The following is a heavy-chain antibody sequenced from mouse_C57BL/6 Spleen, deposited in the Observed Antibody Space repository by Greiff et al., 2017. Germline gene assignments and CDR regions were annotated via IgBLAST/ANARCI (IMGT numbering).Heavy chain of an antibody. CDR3: ARGGRDYAMDY. D-gene: IGHD1-1*01. V-gene: IGHV1-53*01. Sequence: QVHVKQPGTELVKPGASVKLSCKASGYTFTSYWMHWVKQRPGQGLEWIGNINPSNGGTNYNEKFKSKATLTVDKSSSTAYMQLSSLTSEDSAVYYCARGGRDYAMDYWGQGTSVTVSS. J-gene: IGHJ4*01. CDR2: INPSNGGT. CDR1: GYTFTSYW.